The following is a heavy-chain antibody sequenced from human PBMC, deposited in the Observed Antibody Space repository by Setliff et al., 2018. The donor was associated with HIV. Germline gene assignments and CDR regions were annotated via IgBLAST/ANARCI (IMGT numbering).Heavy chain of an antibody. J-gene: IGHJ3*02. Sequence: GGSLRLSCAASGFTFGSYPMHWVRQAPGKGLEWVAVIWSDGSNKYYADSVKGRFTISRDNSKNTLYLQMNSLRAEDTAKYYCALRQRGGLVGAGNAFDIWGQGTMVTVSS. D-gene: IGHD1-26*01. V-gene: IGHV3-33*08. CDR3: ALRQRGGLVGAGNAFDI. CDR2: IWSDGSNK. CDR1: GFTFGSYP.